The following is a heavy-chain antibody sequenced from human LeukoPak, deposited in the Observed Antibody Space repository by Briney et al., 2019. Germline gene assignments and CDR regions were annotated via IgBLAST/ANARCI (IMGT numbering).Heavy chain of an antibody. V-gene: IGHV4-31*03. CDR3: ARDKAGGATNYYYGIDV. D-gene: IGHD3-16*01. Sequence: SETLSLTCNVSGDFITSSGYSWSWIRQHPGKGLEWIGYIYHSGTTYYNPSLKSRATISLDTSTNQFSLRLTFVTAADTAVYFWARDKAGGATNYYYGIDVWGQRTTVTVSS. CDR2: IYHSGTT. CDR1: GDFITSSGYS. J-gene: IGHJ6*02.